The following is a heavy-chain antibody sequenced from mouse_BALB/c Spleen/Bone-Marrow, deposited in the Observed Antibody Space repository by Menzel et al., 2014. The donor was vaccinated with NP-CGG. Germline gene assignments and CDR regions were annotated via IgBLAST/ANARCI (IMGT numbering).Heavy chain of an antibody. CDR3: ARSIYDGYSEAMDY. CDR2: INPGSGGN. CDR1: GYAFTNYL. V-gene: IGHV1-54*03. J-gene: IGHJ4*01. Sequence: VKLMESGAELVRPGTSVKVSCKASGYAFTNYLIEWVKQGPGQGLEWIGVINPGSGGNNYNEKFKGKATLTADKSSSTAYMQLSSLTSDDSAVYFCARSIYDGYSEAMDYWGQGTSVTVSS. D-gene: IGHD2-3*01.